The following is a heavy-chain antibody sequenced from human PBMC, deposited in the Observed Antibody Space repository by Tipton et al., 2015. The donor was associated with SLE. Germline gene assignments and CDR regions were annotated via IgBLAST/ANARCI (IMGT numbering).Heavy chain of an antibody. CDR1: GFNLREYY. CDR2: MGNSGNTI. J-gene: IGHJ4*02. CDR3: ARNGRHRGYNPDY. Sequence: SLRLSCAASGFNLREYYKSWVRQAPGKGLESISFMGNSGNTIYHADSVWGRFTISRENSKTSLYLQMNNLKDEDTAVYYCARNGRHRGYNPDYWGQGTLVTVSS. V-gene: IGHV3-11*04. D-gene: IGHD5-24*01.